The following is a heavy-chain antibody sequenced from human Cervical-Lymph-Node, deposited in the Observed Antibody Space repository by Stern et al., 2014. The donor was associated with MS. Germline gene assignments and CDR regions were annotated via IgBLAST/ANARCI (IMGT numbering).Heavy chain of an antibody. J-gene: IGHJ4*02. CDR1: GYTFTSDD. CDR3: TKAWDS. Sequence: QDQLVQSGAEVKKPGASVKVSCKTSGYTFTSDDINWVRQASGQGLEWMVWMNPDSGDTGYAQKFQGRLTITRDTSISTAYMELTTLRSEDTAVYYCTKAWDSWGQGTLVIVSS. V-gene: IGHV1-8*01. CDR2: MNPDSGDT.